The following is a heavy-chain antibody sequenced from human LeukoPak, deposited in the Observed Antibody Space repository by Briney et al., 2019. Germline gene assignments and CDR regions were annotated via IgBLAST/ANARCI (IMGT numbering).Heavy chain of an antibody. CDR2: ISWDGGST. D-gene: IGHD1-7*01. Sequence: GGSLRLSCAASGFTFDDYAMHWVRQAPGKGLEWVSLISWDGGSTYYADSVKGRFTISRDNSKNSLYLQMNSLRAEDTALYYCAKDTTRTGTGYYYYYYMDVWGKGTTVTISS. V-gene: IGHV3-43D*03. J-gene: IGHJ6*03. CDR1: GFTFDDYA. CDR3: AKDTTRTGTGYYYYYYMDV.